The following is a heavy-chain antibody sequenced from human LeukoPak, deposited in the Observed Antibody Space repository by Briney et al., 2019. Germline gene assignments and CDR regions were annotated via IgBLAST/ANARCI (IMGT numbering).Heavy chain of an antibody. Sequence: GGSLRLSCVVSTFTLSDDYMSWIRQAPGKGLEWISYIDKSGSTIYDGDSVKGRFKVSRDNSKNSLYLQMNSLRAEDSAVYDCARETVRSVAKFDSWGQGTLVIVSS. CDR3: ARETVRSVAKFDS. CDR2: IDKSGSTI. V-gene: IGHV3-11*01. CDR1: TFTLSDDY. J-gene: IGHJ4*02. D-gene: IGHD4-17*01.